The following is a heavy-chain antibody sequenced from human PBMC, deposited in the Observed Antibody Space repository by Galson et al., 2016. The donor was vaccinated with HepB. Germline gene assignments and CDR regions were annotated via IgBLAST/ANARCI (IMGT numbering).Heavy chain of an antibody. CDR2: IHYAGST. D-gene: IGHD2-2*01. CDR1: GVSMSPSY. J-gene: IGHJ4*02. CDR3: ARYFCPNNSCYHFDY. Sequence: LTCAVSGVSMSPSYWSWIRQPPGKGLEWIGFIHYAGSTRYNPSLKSRVTMSVDTSKNQFSLILTSVTAADTAVYFCARYFCPNNSCYHFDYWGQGTLVTVSS. V-gene: IGHV4-59*01.